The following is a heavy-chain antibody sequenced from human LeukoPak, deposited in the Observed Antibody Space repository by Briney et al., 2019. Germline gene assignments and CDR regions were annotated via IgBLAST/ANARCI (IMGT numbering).Heavy chain of an antibody. CDR3: ARAVVGSAYDYFDY. D-gene: IGHD5-12*01. CDR1: GFTFSNYN. V-gene: IGHV3-21*01. Sequence: GGSLRLSCAASGFTFSNYNMNWVRQAPGKGLEWVSFISNGGGYIYYTDSVKGRFTISRDNAKNSLFLQMNSLRAEDTAVYFCARAVVGSAYDYFDYWGQGTLVTVSS. J-gene: IGHJ4*02. CDR2: ISNGGGYI.